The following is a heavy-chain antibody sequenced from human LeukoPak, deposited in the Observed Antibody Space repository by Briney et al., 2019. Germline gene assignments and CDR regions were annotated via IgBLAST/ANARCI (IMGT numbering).Heavy chain of an antibody. J-gene: IGHJ4*02. Sequence: SQTLSLTCAISGDSVSTYSAAWNWIRQSPSRGLEWLGRTYYRSKWYNDYAVFVKSRMTINPDTSKNQFSLQLNSLTPEDTAVYYCARDSGSGSLSINYWGQGTLVTVSS. V-gene: IGHV6-1*01. CDR3: ARDSGSGSLSINY. D-gene: IGHD3-10*01. CDR1: GDSVSTYSAA. CDR2: TYYRSKWYN.